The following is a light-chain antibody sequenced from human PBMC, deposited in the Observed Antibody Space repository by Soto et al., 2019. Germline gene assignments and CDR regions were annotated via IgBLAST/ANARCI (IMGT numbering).Light chain of an antibody. V-gene: IGLV2-8*01. CDR2: EVS. CDR3: SSYAVSSSPVV. Sequence: QSALTQPPSASGSPGQTVTISCTGTSSDVGGNNYVSWYQQHPGKAPKLMIYEVSKRPSGVPDRFSGSKSGNTASLIVSGRQAADEDDYYCSSYAVSSSPVVFGGGTKLTVL. CDR1: SSDVGGNNY. J-gene: IGLJ2*01.